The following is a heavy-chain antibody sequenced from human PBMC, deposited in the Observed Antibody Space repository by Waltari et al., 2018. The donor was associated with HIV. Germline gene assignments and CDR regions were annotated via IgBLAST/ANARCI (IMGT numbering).Heavy chain of an antibody. V-gene: IGHV5-51*01. CDR3: ARLGYCSSARCPSGYYYSYGMGV. D-gene: IGHD2-2*01. CDR1: GYNFTTYW. J-gene: IGHJ6*02. CDR2: IYPVDSDT. Sequence: EVQLVQSGAEVKKPGESLKISCKGSGYNFTTYWIGWVRQMPGKGLEWMGIIYPVDSDTRYSPAFRGQVTSSADKSMSTAYLQWSSLQASDTAIYYCARLGYCSSARCPSGYYYSYGMGVWGQGTTVTVSS.